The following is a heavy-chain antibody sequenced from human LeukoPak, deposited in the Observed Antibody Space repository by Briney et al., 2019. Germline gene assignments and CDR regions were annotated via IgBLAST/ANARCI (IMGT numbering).Heavy chain of an antibody. CDR1: GGSISSGGYS. J-gene: IGHJ4*02. CDR2: IYHSGST. V-gene: IGHV4-30-2*03. D-gene: IGHD6-19*01. Sequence: SETLSLTCAVSGGSISSGGYSWSWIRQPPGKGLEWIGYIYHSGSTYYNPSLKSRVTISVDTSKNQFSLKLSSVTAADTAVYYCATQDSSGWDYFDYWGQGTLVTVSS. CDR3: ATQDSSGWDYFDY.